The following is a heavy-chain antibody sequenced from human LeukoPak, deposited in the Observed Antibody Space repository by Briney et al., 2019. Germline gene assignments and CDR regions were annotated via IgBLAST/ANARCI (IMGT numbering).Heavy chain of an antibody. D-gene: IGHD5-18*01. J-gene: IGHJ4*02. CDR2: INHSGST. V-gene: IGHV4-34*01. Sequence: SETLSLTCAVYGGSFSGYYWSWIRQPPGKGLEWIGEINHSGSTNYNPSLKSRVTISVDTSKNQFSLKLSSVTAADTAVYYCARGPSPGGYSYGFLDYWGQGTLVTVSS. CDR3: ARGPSPGGYSYGFLDY. CDR1: GGSFSGYY.